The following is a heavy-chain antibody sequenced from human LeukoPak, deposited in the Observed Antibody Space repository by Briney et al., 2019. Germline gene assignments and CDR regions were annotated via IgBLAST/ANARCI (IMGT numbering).Heavy chain of an antibody. D-gene: IGHD1-26*01. Sequence: ASVKVSCKTSGYTFTSYSISWVRQAPGQGLEWMGWISGYSGNTHYAQKLQGRVTMTTDTSTSTAYMELSSLKSDDTAMYYCARSSGSASYYPPELFLHWGQGTLVTVSS. CDR1: GYTFTSYS. V-gene: IGHV1-18*01. J-gene: IGHJ1*01. CDR2: ISGYSGNT. CDR3: ARSSGSASYYPPELFLH.